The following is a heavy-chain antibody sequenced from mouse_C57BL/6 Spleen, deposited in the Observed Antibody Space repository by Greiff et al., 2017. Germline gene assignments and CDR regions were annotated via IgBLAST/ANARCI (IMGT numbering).Heavy chain of an antibody. J-gene: IGHJ3*01. CDR2: SNPYNGDT. CDR3: ARAGNYDWFAY. Sequence: VQLQQSGPELVKPGDSVKISCKASGYSFTGYFMNWVMQSHGKSLEWIGRSNPYNGDTFYNQKFKGKATLTVDKSSSTAHREIRSLTSEDSAVYCCARAGNYDWFAYWGQGTLVTVAA. D-gene: IGHD2-1*01. CDR1: GYSFTGYF. V-gene: IGHV1-20*01.